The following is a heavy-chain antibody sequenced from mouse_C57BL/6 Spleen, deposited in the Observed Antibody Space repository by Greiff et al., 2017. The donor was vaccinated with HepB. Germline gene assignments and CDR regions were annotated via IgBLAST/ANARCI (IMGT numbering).Heavy chain of an antibody. V-gene: IGHV1-39*01. D-gene: IGHD4-1*01. CDR3: ARSGGTGWYFDV. J-gene: IGHJ1*03. CDR1: GYSFTDYN. Sequence: VHVKQSGPELVKPGASVKISCKASGYSFTDYNMNWVKQSNGKSLEWIGVINPNYGTTSYNQKFKGKATLTVDQSSSTAYMQLNSLTSEDSAVYYCARSGGTGWYFDVWGTGTTVTVSS. CDR2: INPNYGTT.